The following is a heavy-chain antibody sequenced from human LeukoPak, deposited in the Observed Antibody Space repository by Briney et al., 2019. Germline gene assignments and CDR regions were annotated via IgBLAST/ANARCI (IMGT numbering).Heavy chain of an antibody. V-gene: IGHV3-15*01. J-gene: IGHJ4*02. CDR1: GFTVGSNY. CDR2: IKSKADGETI. D-gene: IGHD1-20*01. Sequence: GGSLRLSCAASGFTVGSNYMSWVRQAPGKGLEWVGRIKSKADGETIDYAAPVKGRFTFSRDDSKNMLYLQMNSLKSEDTAVYYCSTLTSRGLSDSWGQGTLVTVSS. CDR3: STLTSRGLSDS.